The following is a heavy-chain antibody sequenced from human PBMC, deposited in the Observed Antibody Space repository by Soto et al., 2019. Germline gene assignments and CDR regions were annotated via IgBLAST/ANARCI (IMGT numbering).Heavy chain of an antibody. Sequence: SETLSLTCTVSGYSISSGYYWGWIRQPPGKGLEWIGSIYHSGSTYYNPSLKSRVTISVDTSKNQFSLKLSSVTAADTAVYYCARVGANWNYPKSNVWSSFYPLYYFDYWGQGTLVTVSS. CDR3: ARVGANWNYPKSNVWSSFYPLYYFDY. J-gene: IGHJ4*02. D-gene: IGHD1-7*01. V-gene: IGHV4-38-2*02. CDR1: GYSISSGYY. CDR2: IYHSGST.